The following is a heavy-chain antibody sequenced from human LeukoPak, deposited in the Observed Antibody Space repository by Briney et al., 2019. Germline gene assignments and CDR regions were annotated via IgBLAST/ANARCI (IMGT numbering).Heavy chain of an antibody. Sequence: ASVKVSCKASGYTFTSYAMHWVRQAPGQRLEWMGWINAGNGNTKYSQKFQGRVTITRDTSASTAYMELSSLRSEDTAVYYCARALWQQLNDKNLDVWGQGTTVTVSS. D-gene: IGHD6-13*01. CDR2: INAGNGNT. CDR1: GYTFTSYA. CDR3: ARALWQQLNDKNLDV. J-gene: IGHJ6*02. V-gene: IGHV1-3*01.